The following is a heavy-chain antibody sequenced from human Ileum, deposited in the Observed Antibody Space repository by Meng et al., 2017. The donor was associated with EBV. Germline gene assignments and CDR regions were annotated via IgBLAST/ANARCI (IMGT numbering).Heavy chain of an antibody. V-gene: IGHV4-4*02. CDR2: IYHSGST. CDR3: ARVGQWLPIDY. Sequence: QWRLQESGPGLAMPSGTLSLTCAGSGGSISSSNWWSWVRQPPGKGLEWIGEIYHSGSTNYNPSLKSRVTISVDKSKNQFSLNLSSVTAADTAVYYCARVGQWLPIDYWGQGTLVTVSS. D-gene: IGHD6-19*01. CDR1: GGSISSSNW. J-gene: IGHJ4*02.